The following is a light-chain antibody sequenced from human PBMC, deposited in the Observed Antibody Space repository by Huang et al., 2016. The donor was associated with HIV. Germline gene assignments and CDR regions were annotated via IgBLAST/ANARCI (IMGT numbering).Light chain of an antibody. CDR2: WAS. V-gene: IGKV4-1*01. CDR1: QSLLYRSNNKNH. CDR3: QQYYTVPWT. J-gene: IGKJ1*01. Sequence: DIVLTQSPHSLAVSLGERATINCKSSQSLLYRSNNKNHLVWYQQKPGQPPKLLMYWASTRESGVPDRFSGSGSGTDFTLTISSLQAEDVAVYYCQQYYTVPWTFGQGTKVEI.